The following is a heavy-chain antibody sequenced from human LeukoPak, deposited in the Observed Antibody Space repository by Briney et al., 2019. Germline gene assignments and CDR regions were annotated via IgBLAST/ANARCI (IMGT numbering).Heavy chain of an antibody. CDR3: ARDQPTIRFPYFDY. CDR1: GGTFSSYA. Sequence: GASVKVSCKASGGTFSSYAISWVRRAPGQGLEWMGRIIPIFGTANYAQKFQGRVTITADKSTSTAYMELSSLRSEDTAVYYCARDQPTIRFPYFDYWGQGTLVTVSS. CDR2: IIPIFGTA. D-gene: IGHD5-24*01. J-gene: IGHJ4*02. V-gene: IGHV1-69*06.